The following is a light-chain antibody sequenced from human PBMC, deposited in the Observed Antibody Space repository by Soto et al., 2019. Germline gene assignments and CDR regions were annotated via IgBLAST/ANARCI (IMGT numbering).Light chain of an antibody. V-gene: IGLV2-14*01. CDR3: SSYTSSSTFEV. Sequence: QPVLTQPASVSASPGQSISISCTGTSRGVGGYNYVSWYQQHPGKAPKLVIYDVSNRPSGVSNRFSGSKSGNTASLTISGLQAEDEADYYCSSYTSSSTFEVFGTGTKVTVL. CDR1: SRGVGGYNY. J-gene: IGLJ1*01. CDR2: DVS.